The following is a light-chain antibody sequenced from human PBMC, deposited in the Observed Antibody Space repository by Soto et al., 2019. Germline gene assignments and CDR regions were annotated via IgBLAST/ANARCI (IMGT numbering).Light chain of an antibody. V-gene: IGLV3-25*02. Sequence: SYELTQPPSVSVSPGQTARITCAGDALPKQYAFWYQQKPGQAPVLVIIKDNERPSGIPERFSGSSSGTTVTLTISGVQAEDEADYYCQSADSSGTNVLFGGGTKLTVL. CDR1: ALPKQY. CDR3: QSADSSGTNVL. CDR2: KDN. J-gene: IGLJ2*01.